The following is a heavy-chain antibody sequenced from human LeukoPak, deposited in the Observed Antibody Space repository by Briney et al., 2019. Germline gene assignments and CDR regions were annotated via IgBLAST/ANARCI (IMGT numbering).Heavy chain of an antibody. CDR1: GFTFSTYS. CDR3: ANWIGSSSRDY. D-gene: IGHD6-6*01. CDR2: INSNGDEI. Sequence: GGSLRLSCAASGFTFSTYSMNWVRQAPGKGLEWVSGINSNGDEIYYADSVRGRFTISRDNSNNALYLQMDSLRAEDTAVYYCANWIGSSSRDYWGQGTLVTVSS. J-gene: IGHJ4*02. V-gene: IGHV3-23*01.